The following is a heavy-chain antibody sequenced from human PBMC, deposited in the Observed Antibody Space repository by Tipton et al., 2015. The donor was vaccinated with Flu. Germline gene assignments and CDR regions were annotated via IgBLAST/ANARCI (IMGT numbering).Heavy chain of an antibody. V-gene: IGHV1-2*06. J-gene: IGHJ4*02. Sequence: VQLVQSGAEVKKPGASVKVSCKASGYSFTGYYIHWVRQAPGQGLEWMGRINPNNGGTSYAPNFQGRVTMTSDTSITTAYMELSRLRSDDTALYFCAREVGATDNNFDYWGQGTLITVSS. D-gene: IGHD1-26*01. CDR1: GYSFTGYY. CDR3: AREVGATDNNFDY. CDR2: INPNNGGT.